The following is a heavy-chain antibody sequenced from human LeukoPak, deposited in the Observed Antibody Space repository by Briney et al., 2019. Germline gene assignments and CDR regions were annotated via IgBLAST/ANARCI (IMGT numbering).Heavy chain of an antibody. CDR2: ISGSGGST. D-gene: IGHD3-10*01. CDR3: SKDPGLRFRELLIPDY. CDR1: GFTFSSYA. V-gene: IGHV3-23*01. J-gene: IGHJ4*02. Sequence: GGSLRLSCAASGFTFSSYAMSWVRQAPGKGLEWVSAISGSGGSTYYADSVKGRFTISRDNSKNTLYLQMNSLRAEDTAVYYWSKDPGLRFRELLIPDYWGQGTLVTVSS.